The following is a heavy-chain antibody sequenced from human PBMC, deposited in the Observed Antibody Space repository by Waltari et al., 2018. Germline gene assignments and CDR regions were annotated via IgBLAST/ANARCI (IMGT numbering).Heavy chain of an antibody. CDR3: ARGARRTSQTTGWWYFDL. J-gene: IGHJ2*01. CDR1: EFTFSLYW. CDR2: SNSDGSSI. D-gene: IGHD4-17*01. V-gene: IGHV3-74*01. Sequence: EVQLVESGGGLVQPGGSLRLSCEASEFTFSLYWMHWVRQVPGKGLEWVSRSNSDGSSISYGDAVKGRFTISKDNARNTVYRQMKSLRAEDTAIYYCARGARRTSQTTGWWYFDLWGRGTLLTVSS.